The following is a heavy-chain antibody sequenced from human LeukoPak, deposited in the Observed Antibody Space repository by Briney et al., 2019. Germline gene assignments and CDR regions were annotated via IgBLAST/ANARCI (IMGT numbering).Heavy chain of an antibody. CDR2: ISGSGGST. CDR1: GITFSSYA. CDR3: AKDRGLLWFGEWKF. Sequence: PGGSLRLSCAASGITFSSYAMSWVRQAPGKVLEWVSVISGSGGSTYYADSVKGRFTISRDNSKNTLFLQMNSLRAEDTAVYYCAKDRGLLWFGEWKFWGQGTMVTVSS. V-gene: IGHV3-23*01. J-gene: IGHJ3*01. D-gene: IGHD3-10*01.